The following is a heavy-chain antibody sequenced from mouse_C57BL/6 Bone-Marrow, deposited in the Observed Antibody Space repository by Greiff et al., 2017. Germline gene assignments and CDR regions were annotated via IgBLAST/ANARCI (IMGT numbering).Heavy chain of an antibody. D-gene: IGHD1-1*01. J-gene: IGHJ2*01. Sequence: VQLQQPGAELVKPGASVKLSCKASGYTFTSYWMHWVKQRPGQGLEWIGMIHPNSGSTNYNEKFKIKATLTVDKSSSTAYMQLISLTSEDSAVYYCARYGNLDYWGQGTTLTVSS. CDR3: ARYGNLDY. CDR2: IHPNSGST. CDR1: GYTFTSYW. V-gene: IGHV1-64*01.